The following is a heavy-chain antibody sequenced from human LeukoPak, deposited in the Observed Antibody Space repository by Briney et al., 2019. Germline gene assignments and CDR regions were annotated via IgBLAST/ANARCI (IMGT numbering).Heavy chain of an antibody. V-gene: IGHV1-24*01. Sequence: ASVKVSCKVSGYTLTELSMHWVRQAPGKGLERMGGFDPEDGETIYAQKFQGRVTMTEDTSTDTAYMELSSLRSEDTAVYYCATLPPDYGDYGLPDYAFDIWGQGTMVTVSS. CDR2: FDPEDGET. CDR3: ATLPPDYGDYGLPDYAFDI. J-gene: IGHJ3*02. CDR1: GYTLTELS. D-gene: IGHD4-17*01.